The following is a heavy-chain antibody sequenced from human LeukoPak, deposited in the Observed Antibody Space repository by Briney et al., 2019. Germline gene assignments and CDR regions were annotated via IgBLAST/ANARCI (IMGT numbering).Heavy chain of an antibody. CDR3: ARLSGSGRFDY. Sequence: LSGRSLRLSCAASGFSFDDFAMHWVRQAPGKGLEWVSSVSWNSGNIDYADSVKGRFTISRDNAQNSLYLQMNSLRAEDTALYFCARLSGSGRFDYWGQGTLVTVSS. D-gene: IGHD5-12*01. CDR2: VSWNSGNI. J-gene: IGHJ4*02. V-gene: IGHV3-9*01. CDR1: GFSFDDFA.